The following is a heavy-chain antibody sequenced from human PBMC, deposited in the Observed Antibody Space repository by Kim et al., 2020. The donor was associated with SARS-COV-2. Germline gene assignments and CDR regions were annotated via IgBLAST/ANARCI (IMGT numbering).Heavy chain of an antibody. V-gene: IGHV5-10-1*01. J-gene: IGHJ4*02. D-gene: IGHD3-22*01. CDR3: ARYYYDSSGYFDY. Sequence: PSCQGHVTLSADKSISTAYLQWSSLKASDTAMYYCARYYYDSSGYFDYWGQGTLVTVSS.